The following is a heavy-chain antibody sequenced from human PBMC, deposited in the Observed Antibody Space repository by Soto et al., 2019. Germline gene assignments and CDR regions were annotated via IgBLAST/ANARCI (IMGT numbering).Heavy chain of an antibody. CDR3: ARDRRRGYCSGGSCSLDY. V-gene: IGHV3-21*01. J-gene: IGHJ4*02. CDR1: GFTFSSYS. Sequence: GGSLRLSFAASGFTFSSYSMNWVRQAPGKGLEWVSSISSSSSYIYYADSVKGRFTISRDNAKNSLYLQMNSLRAEDTAVYYCARDRRRGYCSGGSCSLDYWGQGTLVTVSS. CDR2: ISSSSSYI. D-gene: IGHD2-15*01.